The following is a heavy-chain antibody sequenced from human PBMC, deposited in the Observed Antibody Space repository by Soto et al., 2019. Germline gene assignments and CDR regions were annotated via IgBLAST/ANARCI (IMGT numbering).Heavy chain of an antibody. Sequence: SETLSLTCTVSGGSISSGGYYWSWIRQHPGKGLEWIGYIYYSGTTYYNPSLKSRVTISVDTSKNQFSLKLSSVSAADTALYYCARCSLVVVPAPGFDPWGRGTLVTVSS. J-gene: IGHJ5*02. CDR2: IYYSGTT. D-gene: IGHD2-2*01. CDR3: ARCSLVVVPAPGFDP. V-gene: IGHV4-31*03. CDR1: GGSISSGGYY.